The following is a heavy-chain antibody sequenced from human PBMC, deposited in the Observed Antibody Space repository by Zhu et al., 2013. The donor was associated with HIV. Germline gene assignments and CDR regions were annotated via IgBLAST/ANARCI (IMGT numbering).Heavy chain of an antibody. Sequence: QVQLVQSGAEVTKPGASVKVSCKASGYTFNDYYMHWVRQAPGQGPEWMGWINPKSGGTNYPQKFQGRVTMTRDTSIGTAHMELSSLRSEDTAVYYCARGRSGSYYLSWFDPGAREPWSPSP. D-gene: IGHD1-26*01. V-gene: IGHV1-2*02. CDR1: GYTFNDYY. J-gene: IGHJ5*02. CDR3: ARGRSGSYYLSWFDP. CDR2: INPKSGGT.